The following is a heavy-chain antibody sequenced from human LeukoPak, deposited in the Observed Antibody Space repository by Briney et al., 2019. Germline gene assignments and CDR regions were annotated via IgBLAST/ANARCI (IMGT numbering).Heavy chain of an antibody. J-gene: IGHJ4*02. CDR3: ANLGVSSTSSYYFDY. V-gene: IGHV3-30*18. D-gene: IGHD2-2*01. CDR1: GFTFSSYG. CDR2: ISYDGSNK. Sequence: GGSLSLSCAASGFTFSSYGMHWVRQAPGKGLEWVAVISYDGSNKYYADSVKGRFTISRDNSKNTLYLQMNSLRAEDTAVYYCANLGVSSTSSYYFDYWGQGTLVTVSS.